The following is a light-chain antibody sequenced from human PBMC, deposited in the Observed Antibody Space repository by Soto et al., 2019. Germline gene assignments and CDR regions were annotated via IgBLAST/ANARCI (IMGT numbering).Light chain of an antibody. J-gene: IGKJ4*01. CDR2: AAS. CDR1: QSISSY. V-gene: IGKV1-39*01. CDR3: QQSYSTPLT. Sequence: DIQMTQSPSSLSASVGDRVTITCRASQSISSYLNWYQQKPGKAPKLLIYAASSLQSGVLSRFIGSGSGTDFTLTISSLLPEDFATYYCQQSYSTPLTLGGVAKVDIK.